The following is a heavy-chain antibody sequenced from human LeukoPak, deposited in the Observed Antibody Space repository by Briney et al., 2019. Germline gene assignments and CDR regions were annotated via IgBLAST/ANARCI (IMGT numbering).Heavy chain of an antibody. Sequence: PSETLSLTCAVYGGSFSGYYWSWLRQPPGKGLEWLGEINHSGSTNYNPSLKSRVTISVDTSKNQFSLKLSSVTAADTAVYYCASLGLSITGKQGIDYWGQGTLVTVSS. J-gene: IGHJ4*02. CDR2: INHSGST. CDR1: GGSFSGYY. D-gene: IGHD1-20*01. V-gene: IGHV4-34*01. CDR3: ASLGLSITGKQGIDY.